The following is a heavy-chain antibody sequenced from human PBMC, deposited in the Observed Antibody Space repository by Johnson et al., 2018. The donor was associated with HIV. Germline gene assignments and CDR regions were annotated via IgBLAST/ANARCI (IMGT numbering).Heavy chain of an antibody. CDR2: ISGSGGST. CDR3: ARVGTVRDAFSL. J-gene: IGHJ3*01. D-gene: IGHD7-27*01. V-gene: IGHV3-23*04. Sequence: MLLVESGGGLVQPGGSLRLSCAASGFTFSSYAMNWVRQAPGKGLEWVSVISGSGGSTYYADSVKGRFTISRDNSKNTLYLQMNSLRAEDTAVYYCARVGTVRDAFSLWGQGTMVTVSS. CDR1: GFTFSSYA.